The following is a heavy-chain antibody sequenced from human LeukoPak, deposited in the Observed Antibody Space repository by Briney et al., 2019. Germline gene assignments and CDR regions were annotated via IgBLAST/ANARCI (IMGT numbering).Heavy chain of an antibody. CDR1: GFTGSSNY. D-gene: IGHD4-17*01. CDR3: AREIGRRTVTTFTVYYGMDV. V-gene: IGHV3-53*01. Sequence: PGGSLRLSCAASGFTGSSNYMSWVRQAPGKGLEWVSVIYSGGSTYYADSVKGRFTISRDNSKNTLYLQMNSLRAEDTAVYYCAREIGRRTVTTFTVYYGMDVWGQGTTVTVSS. CDR2: IYSGGST. J-gene: IGHJ6*02.